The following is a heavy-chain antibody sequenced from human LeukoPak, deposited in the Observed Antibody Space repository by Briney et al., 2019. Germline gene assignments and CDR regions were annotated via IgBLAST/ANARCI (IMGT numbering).Heavy chain of an antibody. D-gene: IGHD4-23*01. CDR2: IIPIFGTA. CDR1: GYTFTSYG. Sequence: GASVKVSCKASGYTFTSYGISWVRQAPGQGLEWMGGIIPIFGTANYAQKFQGRVTITADESTSTAYMELSSLRSEDTAVYYCARDLRGYGGNPHAFDIWGQGTMVTVSS. V-gene: IGHV1-69*13. J-gene: IGHJ3*02. CDR3: ARDLRGYGGNPHAFDI.